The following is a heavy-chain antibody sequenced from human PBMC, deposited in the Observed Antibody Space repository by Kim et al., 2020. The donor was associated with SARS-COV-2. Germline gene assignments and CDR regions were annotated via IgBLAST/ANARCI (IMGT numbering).Heavy chain of an antibody. D-gene: IGHD3-22*01. CDR3: ARESYDSSGYPFDY. Sequence: ASVKVSCKASGYTFTAYYMHWVRQAPGQGLEWMGWINPNSGGTNYAQKFQGRVTMTRDTSISTAYMDLSRLRSDDTAVYYCARESYDSSGYPFDYWGQGTLVTVSS. CDR1: GYTFTAYY. V-gene: IGHV1-2*02. J-gene: IGHJ4*02. CDR2: INPNSGGT.